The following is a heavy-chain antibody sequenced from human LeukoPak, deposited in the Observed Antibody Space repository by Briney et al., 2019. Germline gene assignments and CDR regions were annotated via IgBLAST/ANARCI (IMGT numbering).Heavy chain of an antibody. V-gene: IGHV4-59*01. J-gene: IGHJ4*02. CDR3: ARTPYYYDSSGYYYDY. Sequence: SETLSLTCTVSGGSITNYYWTWIRQPPGKGLEWIGYIFYCGSDNSNYNPSLKSRVTISVDTSKNQFSLKLRSVTAADTAVYYCARTPYYYDSSGYYYDYWGQGTLVTVSS. CDR1: GGSITNYY. D-gene: IGHD3-22*01. CDR2: IFYCGSDNS.